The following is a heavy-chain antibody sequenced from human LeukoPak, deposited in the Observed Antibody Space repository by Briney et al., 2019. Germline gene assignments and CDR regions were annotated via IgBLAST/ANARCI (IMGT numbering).Heavy chain of an antibody. CDR2: IWYDGSNK. CDR3: ARDRSWGSQCYFDY. Sequence: GGSLRLSCAASGFTFSSYGMHWVRQAPGKGLEWVGVIWYDGSNKIYAESVKGRFTISRDNSKNTLYLQMNSLRAEDTAVYYCARDRSWGSQCYFDYWGQGTLVTVSS. D-gene: IGHD7-27*01. J-gene: IGHJ4*02. CDR1: GFTFSSYG. V-gene: IGHV3-33*08.